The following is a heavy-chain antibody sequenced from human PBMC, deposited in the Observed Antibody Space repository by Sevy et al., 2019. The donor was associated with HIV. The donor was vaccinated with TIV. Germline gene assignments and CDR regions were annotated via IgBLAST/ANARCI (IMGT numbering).Heavy chain of an antibody. D-gene: IGHD3-10*01. J-gene: IGHJ4*02. CDR3: ARGEGISGSHYNLPPFDQ. CDR2: IWSDGNNK. V-gene: IGHV3-33*01. CDR1: GFTFSSYG. Sequence: GGSLRLSCVASGFTFSSYGMHWVRQAPGKGLEWVAVIWSDGNNKFYADSVKGRFTISRDNSKNTLNLQMNSRRAEDTAVYYCARGEGISGSHYNLPPFDQWGQGTLVTVSS.